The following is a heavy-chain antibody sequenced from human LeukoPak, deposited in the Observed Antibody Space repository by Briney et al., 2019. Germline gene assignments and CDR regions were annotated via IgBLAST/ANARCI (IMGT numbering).Heavy chain of an antibody. Sequence: TGGSLRLSCAASGFTFSIYGMHWVRQAPGKGLEWVAFIRYDGSNKYYADSVKGRFTISRDNSKNTLYLQMNSLRAEDTAVYYCAKVPNPYSSSWYAGVNDWGQGTLVTVSS. CDR1: GFTFSIYG. J-gene: IGHJ4*02. V-gene: IGHV3-30*02. D-gene: IGHD6-13*01. CDR2: IRYDGSNK. CDR3: AKVPNPYSSSWYAGVND.